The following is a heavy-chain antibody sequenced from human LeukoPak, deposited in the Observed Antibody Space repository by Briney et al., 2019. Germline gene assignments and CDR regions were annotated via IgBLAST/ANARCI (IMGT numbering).Heavy chain of an antibody. J-gene: IGHJ3*02. CDR2: IFHTERP. Sequence: SETLSLTCTVSGGSIGTYYWYWIPHPPGRGLEWIGYIFHTERPNYNPSLRSRVTISLETSKNQFSLTLSSVTAADTAVYYCAREKTVGGGPDAFDIWGQGTMVTVSS. CDR1: GGSIGTYY. D-gene: IGHD3-16*01. V-gene: IGHV4-59*01. CDR3: AREKTVGGGPDAFDI.